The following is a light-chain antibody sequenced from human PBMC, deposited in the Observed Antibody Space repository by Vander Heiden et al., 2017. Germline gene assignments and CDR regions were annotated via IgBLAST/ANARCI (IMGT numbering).Light chain of an antibody. CDR2: DNN. J-gene: IGLJ3*02. V-gene: IGLV1-51*01. CDR3: GTWDGGLSAWV. Sequence: QSVLTQPPSVSAAPGQKVTVSCSGSSSTIGNEYVSWYRQLPGTAPELLIYDNNRRPSGIPDRFSGSKSGTSATLGITGLQTGDEADYYCGTWDGGLSAWVFGGGTKLTVL. CDR1: SSTIGNEY.